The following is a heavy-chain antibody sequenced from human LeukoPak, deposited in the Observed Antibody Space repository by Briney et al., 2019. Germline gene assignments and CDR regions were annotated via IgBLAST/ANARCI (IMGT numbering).Heavy chain of an antibody. Sequence: ASVTVSFKASGSTFTAYHFNWVRQAPGQGLELMGCINLDSRDTLYKEKFQGRFIMTLSTAITTAYMELSTLNSDDTALSYCAKEKTDSGGFADWGQGTLVTVSA. CDR1: GSTFTAYH. CDR3: AKEKTDSGGFAD. CDR2: INLDSRDT. D-gene: IGHD3-10*01. J-gene: IGHJ4*02. V-gene: IGHV1-2*02.